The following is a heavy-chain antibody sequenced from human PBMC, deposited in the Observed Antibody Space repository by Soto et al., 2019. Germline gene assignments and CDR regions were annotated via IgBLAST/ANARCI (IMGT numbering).Heavy chain of an antibody. Sequence: QLVQSGSEVKKPGSSVKVSCQASGGTFSGYVVTWVRQAPGQGLEWMGEFVPLFGTTNYAQRFSGRITITAEESTSTAYMELRTLRSDDTAVSYCATHGLGVPSPPYFDNWGQGTLVTVS. CDR3: ATHGLGVPSPPYFDN. V-gene: IGHV1-69*01. CDR1: GGTFSGYV. CDR2: FVPLFGTT. J-gene: IGHJ4*02.